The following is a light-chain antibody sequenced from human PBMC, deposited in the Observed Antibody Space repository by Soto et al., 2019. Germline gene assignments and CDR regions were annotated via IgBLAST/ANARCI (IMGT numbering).Light chain of an antibody. V-gene: IGKV1D-13*01. CDR1: QGISSA. CDR2: DAS. CDR3: QQFNNYIT. Sequence: AIKLTQSPSSLSASVGDRVTITCRASQGISSALAWYQQKPGKAPKLLIYDASSLESGVPSRFSGSGSGTDFTLTISSLQPEDFATYYCQQFNNYITFGQGTRLEI. J-gene: IGKJ5*01.